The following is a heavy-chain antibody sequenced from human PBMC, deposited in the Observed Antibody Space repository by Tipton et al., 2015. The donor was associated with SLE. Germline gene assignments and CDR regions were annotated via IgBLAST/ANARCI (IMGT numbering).Heavy chain of an antibody. V-gene: IGHV4-59*11. CDR2: IYYSGNT. Sequence: LRLSCTVSGGSISSHYWSWIRQPPGKGLEWIGYIYYSGNTNYNPSLKSRVTISVDTSKNQFSLKLSSVTAADTAVYYCARGVSYYYWGQGTLVTVSS. CDR3: ARGVSYYY. J-gene: IGHJ4*02. CDR1: GGSISSHY. D-gene: IGHD5-18*01.